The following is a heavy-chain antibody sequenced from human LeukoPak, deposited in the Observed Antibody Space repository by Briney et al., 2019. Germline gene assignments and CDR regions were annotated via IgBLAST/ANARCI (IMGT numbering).Heavy chain of an antibody. V-gene: IGHV3-30*02. CDR3: ANLDYSNYGTIDY. CDR2: IRYDGSNK. Sequence: GGSLRLSCAASGFTFSSYGMHWVRQAPGKGLEWVAFIRYDGSNKYYADSVKGRFTISRDNSKNTLYLQMNSLRAEDTAVYYCANLDYSNYGTIDYWGQGTLVTVSS. D-gene: IGHD4-11*01. CDR1: GFTFSSYG. J-gene: IGHJ4*02.